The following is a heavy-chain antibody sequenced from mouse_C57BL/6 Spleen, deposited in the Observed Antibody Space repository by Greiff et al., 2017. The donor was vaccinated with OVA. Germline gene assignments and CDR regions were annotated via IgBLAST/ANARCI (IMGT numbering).Heavy chain of an antibody. Sequence: EVKLMESGGGLVKPGGSLKLSCAASGFTFSSYAMSWVRQTPEKRLEWVATISDGGSYTYYPDNVKGRFTISRDNAKNNLYLQMSHLKSEDTAMYYGAREGAYYGSSRAMDYWGQGTSVTVSS. CDR2: ISDGGSYT. CDR1: GFTFSSYA. D-gene: IGHD1-1*01. V-gene: IGHV5-4*01. CDR3: AREGAYYGSSRAMDY. J-gene: IGHJ4*01.